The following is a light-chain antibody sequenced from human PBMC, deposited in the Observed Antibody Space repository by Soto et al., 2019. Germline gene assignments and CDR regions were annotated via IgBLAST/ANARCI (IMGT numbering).Light chain of an antibody. V-gene: IGLV2-8*01. Sequence: QSALTQPPSASGSPGQSVTSSCTGTSSDVGGYNFVSWYQQHPGKAPKLMIYEVSERPSGVPDRFSGSKSGNTASLTVSGLQADDEADYYCSSYAGSNIVVFGGGTKLTVL. CDR3: SSYAGSNIVV. CDR1: SSDVGGYNF. J-gene: IGLJ2*01. CDR2: EVS.